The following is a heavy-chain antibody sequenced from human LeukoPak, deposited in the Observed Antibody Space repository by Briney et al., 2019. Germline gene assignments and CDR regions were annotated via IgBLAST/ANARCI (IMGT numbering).Heavy chain of an antibody. CDR2: IIPILGIA. CDR1: GGTFSSYT. Sequence: ASVKVSCKASGGTFSSYTISWVRQAPGQGLEWMGRIIPILGIANYAQKFQGRVTITADKSTSTAYTELSSLRSENTAVYYCARAGTSSFDYWGQGTLVTVSS. J-gene: IGHJ4*02. D-gene: IGHD1-1*01. V-gene: IGHV1-69*02. CDR3: ARAGTSSFDY.